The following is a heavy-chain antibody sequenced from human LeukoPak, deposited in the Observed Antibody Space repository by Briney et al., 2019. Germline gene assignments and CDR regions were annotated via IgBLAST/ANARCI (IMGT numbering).Heavy chain of an antibody. J-gene: IGHJ6*02. CDR1: GFPFSSYW. CDR3: ARGLPNYYGMDV. V-gene: IGHV3-7*01. Sequence: GSLRLSCAASGFPFSSYWMSWVRQAPGKGLEWVANIKQDGSEKYYVDSVKGRFTISRDNAKNSLYLQMNSLRTEDTAVYYCARGLPNYYGMDVWGQGTTVSVSS. CDR2: IKQDGSEK.